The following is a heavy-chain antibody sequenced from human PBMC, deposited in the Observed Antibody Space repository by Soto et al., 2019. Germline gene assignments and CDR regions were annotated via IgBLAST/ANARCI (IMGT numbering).Heavy chain of an antibody. J-gene: IGHJ6*02. CDR1: GGTFSSYA. Sequence: QVQLVQSGAEVKKPGSSVKVSCKASGGTFSSYAISWVRQAPGQGLEWMGGIIPIFGTANYAQKFQGRVTITADKSTSTADRELSSLRSEDTAVYYWAREGPYCSGGSCYSVPGGMDVWGQGTTVTVSS. V-gene: IGHV1-69*06. D-gene: IGHD2-15*01. CDR3: AREGPYCSGGSCYSVPGGMDV. CDR2: IIPIFGTA.